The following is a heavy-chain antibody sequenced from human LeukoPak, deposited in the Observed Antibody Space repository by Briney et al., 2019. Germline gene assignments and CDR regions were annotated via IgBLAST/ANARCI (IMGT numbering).Heavy chain of an antibody. CDR2: IIPIFGTA. Sequence: ASVKVSCKASGGTFSSYAISWVRQAPGQGLEWMGGIIPIFGTANYAQKFQGRVTITTDESTSTAYMELSSLRSEDTAVYYCARGDYGGNLDYWGQGTLITVSS. J-gene: IGHJ4*02. CDR3: ARGDYGGNLDY. D-gene: IGHD4-23*01. CDR1: GGTFSSYA. V-gene: IGHV1-69*05.